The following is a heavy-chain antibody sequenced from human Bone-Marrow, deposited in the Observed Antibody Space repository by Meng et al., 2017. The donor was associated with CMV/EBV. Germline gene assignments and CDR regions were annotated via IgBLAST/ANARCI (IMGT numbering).Heavy chain of an antibody. CDR2: IYSGGSST. Sequence: RLCCAASGFTFSSYSMNWVRQAPGKGLEWVSVIYSGGSSTYYADPVKGRFTISRDNSKNTLYLQMNSLRAEDTAVYYCVFGVFYFDYWGQGTLVTVSS. CDR1: GFTFSSYS. D-gene: IGHD3-10*01. V-gene: IGHV3-23*03. J-gene: IGHJ4*02. CDR3: VFGVFYFDY.